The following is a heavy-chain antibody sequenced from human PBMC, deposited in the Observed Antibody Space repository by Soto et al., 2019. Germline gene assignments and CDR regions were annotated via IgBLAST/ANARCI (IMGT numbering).Heavy chain of an antibody. Sequence: SETLSLTCTVSGGSISSGGYYWSWIRQHPGKGLEWIGYIYYSGSTYYNPSLKSRVTISVDTSKNQFSLKLSSVTAADTAVYYCARESGYYDILTGYFVSDAFDIWGQGTMVTVSS. J-gene: IGHJ3*02. CDR1: GGSISSGGYY. D-gene: IGHD3-9*01. CDR3: ARESGYYDILTGYFVSDAFDI. V-gene: IGHV4-31*03. CDR2: IYYSGST.